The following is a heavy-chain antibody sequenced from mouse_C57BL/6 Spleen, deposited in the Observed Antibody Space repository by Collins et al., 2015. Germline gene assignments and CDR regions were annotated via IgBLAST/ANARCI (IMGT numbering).Heavy chain of an antibody. CDR3: TRRAIYDGYYVAWFAY. V-gene: IGHV1-15*01. CDR2: IDPETGGT. J-gene: IGHJ3*01. Sequence: QVQLQQSGAELVRPGASVTLSCKASGYTFTDYEMHWVKQTPVHGLEWIGAIDPETGGTAYNQKFKGKAILTADKSSSTAYMELRSLTSEDSAVYYCTRRAIYDGYYVAWFAYWGQGTLVTVSA. CDR1: GYTFTDYE. D-gene: IGHD2-3*01.